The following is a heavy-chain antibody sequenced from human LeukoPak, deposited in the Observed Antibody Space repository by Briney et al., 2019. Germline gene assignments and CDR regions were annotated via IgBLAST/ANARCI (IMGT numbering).Heavy chain of an antibody. D-gene: IGHD6-6*01. CDR3: ARYAGYSSSSFGIYYDYGMDV. V-gene: IGHV4-59*08. CDR2: IYYSGST. Sequence: SETLSLTCTVSGGSISSYYWSWIRQPPGKGLEWIGYIYYSGSTNYNPSLKSRVTISVDTSRNQFSLKLSSVTAAHTAVYYCARYAGYSSSSFGIYYDYGMDVWGKGTTASPSS. CDR1: GGSISSYY. J-gene: IGHJ6*04.